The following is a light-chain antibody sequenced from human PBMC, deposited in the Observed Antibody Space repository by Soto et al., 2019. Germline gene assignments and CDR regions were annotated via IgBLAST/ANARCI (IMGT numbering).Light chain of an antibody. Sequence: QSALTQPASVSASPGQSITIPCTGTSSDVGSYNLVSWFQQHPGKVPKLLIYEGTKRRSGLSDRVSGSKSGNTASLTISGLQAEDEADYYCYSYAGENLYVFGTGTKLTVL. CDR1: SSDVGSYNL. CDR3: YSYAGENLYV. CDR2: EGT. V-gene: IGLV2-23*01. J-gene: IGLJ1*01.